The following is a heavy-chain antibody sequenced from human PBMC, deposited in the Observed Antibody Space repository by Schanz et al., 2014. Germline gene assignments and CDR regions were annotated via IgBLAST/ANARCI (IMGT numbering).Heavy chain of an antibody. CDR2: ISASGGDT. CDR3: VRDSVFAFDY. D-gene: IGHD1-26*01. J-gene: IGHJ4*02. CDR1: GFTFSSYA. V-gene: IGHV3-23*04. Sequence: EVQLVASGGGLVQPGGSLRLSCAASGFTFSSYAMSWVRQAPGKGLEWLSVISASGGDTYYADSVKGRFTMSRDNAKNSVCLRMNGLRVEDTAVYDCVRDSVFAFDYWGQGTLVTVSS.